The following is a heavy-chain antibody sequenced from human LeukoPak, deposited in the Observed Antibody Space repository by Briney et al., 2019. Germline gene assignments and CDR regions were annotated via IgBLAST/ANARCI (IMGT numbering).Heavy chain of an antibody. CDR2: ISSSSSYI. V-gene: IGHV3-21*01. CDR1: GFTFSSYS. D-gene: IGHD3-3*01. CDR3: ARAPTGGFDFWSGYYPPDY. Sequence: GGSLRLSCAASGFTFSSYSMNWVRQAPGKGLEWVSSISSSSSYIYYADSVKGRFTISRDNAKNSLYLQMNSLRAEDTAVYYCARAPTGGFDFWSGYYPPDYWGQGTLVTVSS. J-gene: IGHJ4*02.